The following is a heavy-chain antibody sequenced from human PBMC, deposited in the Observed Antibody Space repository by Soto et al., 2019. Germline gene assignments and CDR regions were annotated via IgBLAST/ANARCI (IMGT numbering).Heavy chain of an antibody. CDR2: INTRFGDT. CDR3: ARNMDYYYGPGSGNGHGF. V-gene: IGHV1-2*02. Sequence: QVQLVQSGAEVKEPGDSVRVSCEASGYTFTSYYIHWVRQAPGQGLEWMGWINTRFGDTTYAQDFQGRVSRTRDRSISTVYMELSRLTSDDTAIYSCARNMDYYYGPGSGNGHGFWGQGTTVTVFS. D-gene: IGHD3-10*01. J-gene: IGHJ6*02. CDR1: GYTFTSYY.